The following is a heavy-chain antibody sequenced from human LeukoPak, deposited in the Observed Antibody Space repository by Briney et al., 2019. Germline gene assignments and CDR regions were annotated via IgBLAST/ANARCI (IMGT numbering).Heavy chain of an antibody. CDR2: IYSGGST. Sequence: GGSLRLSCAASGFTVSSNYMSWVRQAPGKGLEWVSVIYSGGSTYYADSVKGRFTISRDNSKNTLYPQMNSLRAADTAVYYCARVKGTSYLSSFDYWGQGTLVTVSS. D-gene: IGHD6-6*01. V-gene: IGHV3-53*05. CDR3: ARVKGTSYLSSFDY. J-gene: IGHJ4*02. CDR1: GFTVSSNY.